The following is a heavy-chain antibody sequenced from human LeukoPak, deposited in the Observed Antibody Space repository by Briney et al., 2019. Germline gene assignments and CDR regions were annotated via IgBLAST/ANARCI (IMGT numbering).Heavy chain of an antibody. CDR1: GGSISSYY. CDR2: IYTSGST. J-gene: IGHJ2*01. Sequence: SETLSLTCTVSGGSISSYYWSWIRQPAGKGLEWTGRIYTSGSTNYNPSLKSRVTISVDTSKNQFSLKLSSVTAADTAVYYCARLRGYGGWYFDLWGRGTLVTVSS. CDR3: ARLRGYGGWYFDL. D-gene: IGHD3-16*01. V-gene: IGHV4-4*07.